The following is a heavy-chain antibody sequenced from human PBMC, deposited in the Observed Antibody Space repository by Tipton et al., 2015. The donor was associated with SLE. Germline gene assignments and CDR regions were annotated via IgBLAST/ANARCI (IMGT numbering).Heavy chain of an antibody. V-gene: IGHV4-59*01. CDR1: GGSLTHYY. J-gene: IGHJ4*02. Sequence: TLSLTCTVSGGSLTHYYWNWIRQSPGKGLEWFGYIHYTGTPYYKPSLKSRIAMSVDTSSNQLSLRLTSLTPADTAVYYCARSGSSNFDPPDFWGQGMLVTVSS. CDR3: ARSGSSNFDPPDF. CDR2: IHYTGTP. D-gene: IGHD4-11*01.